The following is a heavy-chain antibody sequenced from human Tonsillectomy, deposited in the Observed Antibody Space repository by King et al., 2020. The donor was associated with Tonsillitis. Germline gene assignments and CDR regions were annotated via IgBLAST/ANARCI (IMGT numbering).Heavy chain of an antibody. V-gene: IGHV3-30*02. D-gene: IGHD5-18*01. CDR3: AKDPGYSYGLKGESWLDP. J-gene: IGHJ5*02. Sequence: VQLVESGGGVVQPGGSLRLSCAASGFTFSSYGMHWVRQAPGKGLDWVAFIRFDGSNKYYADSVKGRFTISRDNSKNTLYLQMNSLRAEDTAVYYCAKDPGYSYGLKGESWLDPWGQGTLVTVSS. CDR1: GFTFSSYG. CDR2: IRFDGSNK.